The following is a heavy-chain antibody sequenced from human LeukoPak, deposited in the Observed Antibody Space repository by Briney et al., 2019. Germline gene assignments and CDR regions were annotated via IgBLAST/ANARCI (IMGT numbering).Heavy chain of an antibody. J-gene: IGHJ3*02. CDR1: GGTFSSYA. CDR3: ARDLDYSGSYSNAFDI. CDR2: IIPIFGTA. Sequence: GASVKVSCKASGGTFSSYAISWVRQAPGQGLEWMGRIIPIFGTANYAQKFQGRVTITADESTSTAYMELSSLRSEDTAVYYCARDLDYSGSYSNAFDIWGQGTMVTVSS. V-gene: IGHV1-69*13. D-gene: IGHD1-26*01.